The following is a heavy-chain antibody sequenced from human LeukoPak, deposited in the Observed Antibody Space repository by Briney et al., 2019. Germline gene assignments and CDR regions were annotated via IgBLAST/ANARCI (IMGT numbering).Heavy chain of an antibody. CDR3: ARDQVGATPERNAFDI. CDR2: INPNSGST. J-gene: IGHJ3*02. Sequence: GASVKVPCKASGYTFTGYYMHWVRQAPGQGLEWMGWINPNSGSTNYAQKFQGRVTMTTDKSTSTAYMELRSLRSDDTAVYYCARDQVGATPERNAFDIWGQGTMVTVSS. V-gene: IGHV1-2*02. CDR1: GYTFTGYY. D-gene: IGHD1-26*01.